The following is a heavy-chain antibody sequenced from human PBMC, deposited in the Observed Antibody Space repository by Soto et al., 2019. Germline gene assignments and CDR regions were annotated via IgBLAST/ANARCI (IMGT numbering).Heavy chain of an antibody. J-gene: IGHJ5*02. V-gene: IGHV4-59*01. CDR3: ARDLGYCTSTSCYPWFDP. CDR2: IYYSGTT. D-gene: IGHD2-2*01. Sequence: SETLSLTCTVSGGSISSYYWSWIRQPPGKGLEWIGYIYYSGTTNYNPSLKSRVTISVDTSKSQFSLKLSSVTAADTAVYYCARDLGYCTSTSCYPWFDPWGQGTLVTVSS. CDR1: GGSISSYY.